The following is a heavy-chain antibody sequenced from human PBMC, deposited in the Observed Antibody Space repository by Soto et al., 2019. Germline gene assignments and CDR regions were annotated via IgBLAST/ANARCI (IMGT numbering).Heavy chain of an antibody. D-gene: IGHD2-15*01. Sequence: SLRLSCAASGFTVSSDYMNWVRQAPGKGLEWVSIIYSDGTIDYADSVKGRFTISRDNSKNTVYLQMNSLRVEDTAVYYCARGGARSGFNYWGQGTLVTVSS. CDR3: ARGGARSGFNY. CDR2: IYSDGTI. J-gene: IGHJ4*02. V-gene: IGHV3-53*01. CDR1: GFTVSSDY.